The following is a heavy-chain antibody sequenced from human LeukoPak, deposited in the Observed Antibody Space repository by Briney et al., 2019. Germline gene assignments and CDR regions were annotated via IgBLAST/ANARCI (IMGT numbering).Heavy chain of an antibody. D-gene: IGHD1-1*01. Sequence: GGSLRLSCAASGFTFGSYSMNWVRQAPGKGLEWVSSISGSSTYISHADSVKGRFTISRDNAKNSLYLQMISLRVEDTAVYYCSRVRRWTATTNWGQGTLVTVSS. V-gene: IGHV3-21*01. CDR2: ISGSSTYI. CDR1: GFTFGSYS. J-gene: IGHJ4*02. CDR3: SRVRRWTATTN.